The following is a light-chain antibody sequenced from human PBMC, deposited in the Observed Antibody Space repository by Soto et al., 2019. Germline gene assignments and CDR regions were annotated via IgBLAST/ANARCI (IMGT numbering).Light chain of an antibody. V-gene: IGKV1-5*03. CDR2: RAS. CDR3: QQSYSAPRT. J-gene: IGKJ1*01. Sequence: DTQMTQSPSTLSASVGDRVSITCRASQAISWLAWYQQKPGKAPKPLIYRASTLESGVPSRFSGSGSGTEFTLTINSLQPDDFATYYCQQSYSAPRTFGQGTKVDIK. CDR1: QAISW.